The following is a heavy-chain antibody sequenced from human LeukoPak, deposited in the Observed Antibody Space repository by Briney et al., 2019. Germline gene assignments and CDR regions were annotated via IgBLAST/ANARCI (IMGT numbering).Heavy chain of an antibody. CDR1: GFTFSSYE. CDR2: IKQDGSEK. V-gene: IGHV3-7*01. Sequence: GGSLRLSCAASGFTFSSYEMNWVRQAPGKGLEWVSNIKQDGSEKYYVDSVKGRFTISRDNAKNSLYLQMNSLRAEDTAVYYCARGISYYYYYYYMDVWGKGTTVTVSS. CDR3: ARGISYYYYYYYMDV. D-gene: IGHD2-15*01. J-gene: IGHJ6*03.